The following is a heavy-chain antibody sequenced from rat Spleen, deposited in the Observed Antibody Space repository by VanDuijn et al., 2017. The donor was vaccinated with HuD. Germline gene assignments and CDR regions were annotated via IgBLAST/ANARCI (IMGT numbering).Heavy chain of an antibody. V-gene: IGHV5-29*01. Sequence: EVQLVESDGGLVQPGRSLKLSCAASGFTFSDYYMAWVRQAPTKGLEWVATISYDGNNTYYRVSVKGRFTISRDNAKSTLYLQMDSLRSEDTATYYCARPNYPGFNYFDYWGQGVMVTVSS. D-gene: IGHD1-4*01. J-gene: IGHJ2*01. CDR3: ARPNYPGFNYFDY. CDR2: ISYDGNNT. CDR1: GFTFSDYY.